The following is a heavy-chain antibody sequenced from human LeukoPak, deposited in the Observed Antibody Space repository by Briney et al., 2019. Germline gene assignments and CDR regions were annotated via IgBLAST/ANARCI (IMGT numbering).Heavy chain of an antibody. CDR2: INSDGSNT. D-gene: IGHD3-3*01. V-gene: IGHV3-74*01. Sequence: GGSLRLSCAASGFTFSSYWMHWVRQAPGKGLVWVSRINSDGSNTNYADSVKGRFTISRDNAKNILYLQMNSLRAEDTAVYYCASRVYDFWSGYSLDYWGQGTLVTVSS. CDR3: ASRVYDFWSGYSLDY. J-gene: IGHJ4*02. CDR1: GFTFSSYW.